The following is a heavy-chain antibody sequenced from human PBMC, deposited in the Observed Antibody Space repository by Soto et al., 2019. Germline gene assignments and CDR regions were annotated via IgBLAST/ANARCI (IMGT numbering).Heavy chain of an antibody. CDR3: ARRYGYYFDY. D-gene: IGHD4-17*01. J-gene: IGHJ4*02. CDR1: GGSISSSSYY. Sequence: PSETLSLTCTVSGGSISSSSYYWGWIRQPPGKGLEWIGSIYYSGSTYYNPSLKSRVTISVDTYKNQLSLKLSSVTAADTAVYYCARRYGYYFDYWGQGTLVTVSA. V-gene: IGHV4-39*01. CDR2: IYYSGST.